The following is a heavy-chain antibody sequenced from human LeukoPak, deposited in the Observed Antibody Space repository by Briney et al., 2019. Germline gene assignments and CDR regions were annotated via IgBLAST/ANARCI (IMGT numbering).Heavy chain of an antibody. CDR1: GFTFSDYY. Sequence: GGSLRLSCAASGFTFSDYYMSWIRHAPGKGLEWVSYISSSGSTIYYADSVKGRFTISRDNAKNSLYLQMNSLRAEDTAVYYCARDCGYDPPSFDYWGQGTLVTVSS. CDR2: ISSSGSTI. D-gene: IGHD5-12*01. J-gene: IGHJ4*02. CDR3: ARDCGYDPPSFDY. V-gene: IGHV3-11*01.